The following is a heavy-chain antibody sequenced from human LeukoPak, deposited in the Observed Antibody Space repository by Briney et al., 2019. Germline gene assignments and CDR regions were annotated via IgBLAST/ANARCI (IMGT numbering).Heavy chain of an antibody. D-gene: IGHD5-24*01. Sequence: ASVKVSCTASGYTFISYAMNWVRQAPGQGLEWMGWINTNTGNPTYAQGFTGRFVFSLDTSVSTAYLQISSLTAEDTAVYYCAREKRFEGADYWGQGTLVTVSS. CDR3: AREKRFEGADY. CDR2: INTNTGNP. J-gene: IGHJ4*02. CDR1: GYTFISYA. V-gene: IGHV7-4-1*02.